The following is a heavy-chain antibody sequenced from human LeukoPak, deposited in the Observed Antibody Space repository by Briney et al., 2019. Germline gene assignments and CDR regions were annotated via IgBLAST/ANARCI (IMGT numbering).Heavy chain of an antibody. CDR3: ARDLGVYCSSPSCKFWDY. Sequence: ASVKVSCKASGYTFTSYDINWVRQATGQGLERMGWISAYDGQTNYAQKLQGRVTMTTDTSRSTVYMELRSLRSDDTAVYYCARDLGVYCSSPSCKFWDYWGQGPLVTVSS. CDR1: GYTFTSYD. V-gene: IGHV1-18*01. J-gene: IGHJ4*02. CDR2: ISAYDGQT. D-gene: IGHD2-2*01.